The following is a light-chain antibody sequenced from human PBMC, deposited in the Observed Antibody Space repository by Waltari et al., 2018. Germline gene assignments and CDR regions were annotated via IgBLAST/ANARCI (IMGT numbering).Light chain of an antibody. V-gene: IGKV1-8*01. CDR2: AAS. J-gene: IGKJ2*01. Sequence: AIRITQSPSSLSASTGDRVTSTCRATQGISSYLAWYQQKPGKAPKLLIYAASPLQSGVPSRFSGSGSGTDFTLTISCLQSEDFATYYCQQYYSYPYTFGQGTKLEIK. CDR3: QQYYSYPYT. CDR1: QGISSY.